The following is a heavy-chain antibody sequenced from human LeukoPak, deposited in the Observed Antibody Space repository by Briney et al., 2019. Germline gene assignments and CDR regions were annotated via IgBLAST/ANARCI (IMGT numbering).Heavy chain of an antibody. J-gene: IGHJ4*02. CDR3: ARRWLHRKGFDY. V-gene: IGHV3-64D*09. D-gene: IGHD5-24*01. CDR1: GFTFSSYA. CDR2: ISSNGDIT. Sequence: GGSLRLSCSASGFTFSSYALHWVRQAPGKGLEFVSGISSNGDITYYADSVKGRFTISRDNSKNSLYLQMSSLRAEDTAVYYCARRWLHRKGFDYWGQGTLVTVSS.